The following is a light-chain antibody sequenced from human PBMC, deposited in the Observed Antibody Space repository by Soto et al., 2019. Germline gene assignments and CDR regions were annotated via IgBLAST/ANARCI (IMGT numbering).Light chain of an antibody. V-gene: IGLV1-51*01. CDR1: SSNIGGNS. Sequence: QSVLTQPPSVSADPGQKVTISRSGSSSNIGGNSVSWYQQLPGTAPKLLIYDDNKRPSGIPDRFSGSKSGTSATLGITGFQTGDEADYYCGSWDSSLSAYVFGTGTKVTVL. J-gene: IGLJ1*01. CDR3: GSWDSSLSAYV. CDR2: DDN.